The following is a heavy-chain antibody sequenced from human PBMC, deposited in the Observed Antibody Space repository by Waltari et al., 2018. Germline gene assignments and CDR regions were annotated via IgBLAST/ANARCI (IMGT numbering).Heavy chain of an antibody. CDR1: GGSVSSGSYY. CDR3: ASNLSSGWYRVDY. V-gene: IGHV4-61*01. J-gene: IGHJ4*02. CDR2: IYYSGRT. D-gene: IGHD6-19*01. Sequence: QVQLQESGPGLVKPSETLSLTCTVSGGSVSSGSYYWSWIRQPPGKGLEWIGYIYYSGRTNYNPSRKSRVTIAVDTSKNQFSLKLSSVTAADTAVYYCASNLSSGWYRVDYWGQGTLVTVSS.